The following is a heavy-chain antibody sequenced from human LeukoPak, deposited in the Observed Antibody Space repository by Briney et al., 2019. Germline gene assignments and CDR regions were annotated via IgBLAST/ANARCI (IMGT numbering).Heavy chain of an antibody. J-gene: IGHJ4*02. CDR3: AREDPAGYYFDY. Sequence: GGSLRLSCAASGFTFSSYSMSWVRQAPGKGLEWVSSISGSTGITYYADSVKGRFTISRDNSKNTLYLQMNSLRAEDTAVYYCAREDPAGYYFDYWGQGTLVTVSS. CDR1: GFTFSSYS. V-gene: IGHV3-23*01. CDR2: ISGSTGIT. D-gene: IGHD2-15*01.